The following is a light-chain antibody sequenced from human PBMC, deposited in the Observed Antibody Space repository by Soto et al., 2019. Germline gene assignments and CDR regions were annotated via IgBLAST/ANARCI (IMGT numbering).Light chain of an antibody. CDR2: DAS. Sequence: EIVLTQSPATLSLSPGERATLSCRASQSVSSYLAWYQQKPGQAPRLLIYDASNRATGIPARFSGSGSGTDFTLTISRLEPEDFAVYYCQQYGSSPPITFGQGTRLGIK. J-gene: IGKJ5*01. V-gene: IGKV3-20*01. CDR3: QQYGSSPPIT. CDR1: QSVSSY.